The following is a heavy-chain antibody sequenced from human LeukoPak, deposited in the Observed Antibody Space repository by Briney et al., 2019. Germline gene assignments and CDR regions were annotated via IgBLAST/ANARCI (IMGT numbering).Heavy chain of an antibody. CDR1: GFTFSSYS. D-gene: IGHD3-22*01. V-gene: IGHV3-48*02. CDR2: ISSSSSTI. J-gene: IGHJ3*02. Sequence: GGPLRLSCAASGFTFSSYSMNWVRQAPGKALEWVSYISSSSSTIYYADSVKGRFTISRDNAKNSLYLQMNSLRDEDTAVYYCARDLGSSGYHGAFDIWGQGTMVTVSS. CDR3: ARDLGSSGYHGAFDI.